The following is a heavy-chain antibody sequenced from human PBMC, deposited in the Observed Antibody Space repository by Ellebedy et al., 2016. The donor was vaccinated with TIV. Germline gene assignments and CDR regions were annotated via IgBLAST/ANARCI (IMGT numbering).Heavy chain of an antibody. CDR2: LHPSGTP. D-gene: IGHD3-10*01. CDR3: ARIGGVSFGERPIDY. CDR1: GVSITSHF. Sequence: SETLSLTCAVSGVSITSHFWTWIRQPAGGGLEWIGRLHPSGTPNYNPSLKSRVIMSRDTSKDQFSLRLTSVTAADTAVYYCARIGGVSFGERPIDYWGQGTLVTVSS. J-gene: IGHJ4*02. V-gene: IGHV4-4*07.